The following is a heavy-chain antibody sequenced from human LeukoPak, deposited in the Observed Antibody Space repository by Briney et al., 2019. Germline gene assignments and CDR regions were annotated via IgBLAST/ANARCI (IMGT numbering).Heavy chain of an antibody. V-gene: IGHV1-24*01. CDR2: FDPEDGET. D-gene: IGHD1-26*01. J-gene: IGHJ1*01. CDR3: ATFERELRYFQH. Sequence: ASVKVSCKVSGYTLTELSMHWVRQAPGKGLEWMGGFDPEDGETIYAQKFQGRVTMTEDTSTDTAYMELSSLRSEDTAVYYCATFERELRYFQHWGQGTLVTVSS. CDR1: GYTLTELS.